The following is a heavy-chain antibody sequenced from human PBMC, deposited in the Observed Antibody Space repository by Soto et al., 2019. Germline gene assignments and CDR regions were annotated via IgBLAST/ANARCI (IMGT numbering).Heavy chain of an antibody. CDR3: ARGGGSGWPYYYYYGMDV. J-gene: IGHJ6*02. Sequence: SETLSLTCAVNGGSFSGYYWSWIRQPPGKGLKWIGEINRSGSTNYNPSLKSRVTISVDTSKNQFSLKLSSVTAADTAVYYCARGGGSGWPYYYYYGMDVWGQGTTVTVSS. CDR1: GGSFSGYY. V-gene: IGHV4-34*01. CDR2: INRSGST. D-gene: IGHD6-19*01.